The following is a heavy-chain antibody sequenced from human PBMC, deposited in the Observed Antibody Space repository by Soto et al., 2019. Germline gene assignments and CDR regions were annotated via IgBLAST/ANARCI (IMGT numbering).Heavy chain of an antibody. CDR1: GFTFSSYE. CDR2: ISSSGSTI. CDR3: ARDRYYDSSGYYYDGEVFDY. J-gene: IGHJ4*02. D-gene: IGHD3-22*01. V-gene: IGHV3-48*03. Sequence: GGSLRLSCAASGFTFSSYEMKWVRQAPGKGLEWVSYISSSGSTIYYADSVKGRFTISRDNAKNSLYLQMNSLRAEDTAVYYCARDRYYDSSGYYYDGEVFDYWGQGTLVTAPQ.